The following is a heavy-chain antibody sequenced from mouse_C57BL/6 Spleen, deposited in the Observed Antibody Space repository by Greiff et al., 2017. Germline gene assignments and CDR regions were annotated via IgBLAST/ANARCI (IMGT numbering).Heavy chain of an antibody. D-gene: IGHD2-4*01. J-gene: IGHJ2*01. CDR2: ISSGSSTI. CDR1: GFTFSDYG. CDR3: ARIYYDYEDYFDD. Sequence: EVMLVESGGGLVKPGGSLKLSCAASGFTFSDYGMHWVRQAPEKGLEWVAYISSGSSTIYYADTVKGRFTISRDNAKNTLFLQMTSLRSEDTAMYYCARIYYDYEDYFDDWGQGTTLTVSS. V-gene: IGHV5-17*01.